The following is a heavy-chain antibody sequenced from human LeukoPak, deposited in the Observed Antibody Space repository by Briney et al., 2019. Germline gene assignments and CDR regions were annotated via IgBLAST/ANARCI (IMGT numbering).Heavy chain of an antibody. V-gene: IGHV3-7*01. CDR2: IRQGGNEN. Sequence: GGSLRLSCVASGFTFGSYWMTWVRQVPGKGLEWVANIRQGGNENYYADSVEGRFTISRDNARNSLFLQMDSLRVEDAAVYYCARVGSWELQRVFDSWGQGTLVTVSS. D-gene: IGHD1-26*01. CDR3: ARVGSWELQRVFDS. CDR1: GFTFGSYW. J-gene: IGHJ4*02.